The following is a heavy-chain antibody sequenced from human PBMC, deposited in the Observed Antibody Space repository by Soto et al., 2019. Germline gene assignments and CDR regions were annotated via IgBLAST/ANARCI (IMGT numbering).Heavy chain of an antibody. J-gene: IGHJ6*03. D-gene: IGHD4-17*01. CDR2: IYYSGST. CDR3: ARELSPNDYGDRSSVSYYYMDV. V-gene: IGHV4-31*03. Sequence: SETLSLTCTVSGGSISSGGYYWSWIRQHPGKGLEWIGYIYYSGSTYYNPSLKSRVTISVDTSKNQFSLKLSSVTAADTAVYYCARELSPNDYGDRSSVSYYYMDVWGKGTTVTVSS. CDR1: GGSISSGGYY.